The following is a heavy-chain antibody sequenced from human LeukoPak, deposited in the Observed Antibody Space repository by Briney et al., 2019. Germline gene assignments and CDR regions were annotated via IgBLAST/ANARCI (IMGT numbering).Heavy chain of an antibody. CDR1: GGSISSGGYY. Sequence: SQTLSLTCTVSGGSISSGGYYWSWIRQPPGKGLEWIGYIYHSGSTYYNPSLKSRVTISVDRSKNQFSLKLSSVTAADTAVYYCARATTGPYPNRAGVGAIFTWGQGTLVTVSS. V-gene: IGHV4-30-2*01. D-gene: IGHD1-26*01. J-gene: IGHJ5*02. CDR2: IYHSGST. CDR3: ARATTGPYPNRAGVGAIFT.